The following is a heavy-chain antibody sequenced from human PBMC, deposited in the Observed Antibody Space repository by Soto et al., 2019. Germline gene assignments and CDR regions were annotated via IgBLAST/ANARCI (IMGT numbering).Heavy chain of an antibody. Sequence: QVQLVESGGGVVQPGRSLRLSCAASGFTFSSYGMHWVRQAPGKGLEWVAVISYDGSNKYYADSVKGRFTISRDNSKNTLYLQMNSLRAEDTAVYYCATSDSGSYSFDYWGQGTLVTVSS. CDR2: ISYDGSNK. D-gene: IGHD3-10*01. CDR1: GFTFSSYG. J-gene: IGHJ4*02. CDR3: ATSDSGSYSFDY. V-gene: IGHV3-30*03.